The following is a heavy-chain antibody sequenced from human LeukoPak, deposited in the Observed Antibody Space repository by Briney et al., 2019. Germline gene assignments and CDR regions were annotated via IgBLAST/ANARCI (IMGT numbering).Heavy chain of an antibody. V-gene: IGHV3-66*01. CDR2: TYSGGST. D-gene: IGHD3-10*01. J-gene: IGHJ6*02. Sequence: PGGSLRLSCAASGFTVSSNYMSWVRQAPGKGLEWVSVTYSGGSTYYADSVKGRFTISRDNSKNTLYLQMNSLRAEDTAVYYCAILGELSYYGMDVWGQGTTVTVSS. CDR1: GFTVSSNY. CDR3: AILGELSYYGMDV.